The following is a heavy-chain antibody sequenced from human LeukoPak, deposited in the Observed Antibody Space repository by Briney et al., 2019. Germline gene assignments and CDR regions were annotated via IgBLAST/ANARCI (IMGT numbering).Heavy chain of an antibody. Sequence: GASVKVSYKASGYTFTTYAMNWVRQAPGQGLEWMGWINTNTGSPNYAQGFTGRFVFSLDTSVSTAYLQITSLKAEDTAVYYCARTRAPYYYASGSPDFWGQGTLVTVSS. CDR3: ARTRAPYYYASGSPDF. CDR1: GYTFTTYA. D-gene: IGHD3-10*01. CDR2: INTNTGSP. J-gene: IGHJ4*02. V-gene: IGHV7-4-1*02.